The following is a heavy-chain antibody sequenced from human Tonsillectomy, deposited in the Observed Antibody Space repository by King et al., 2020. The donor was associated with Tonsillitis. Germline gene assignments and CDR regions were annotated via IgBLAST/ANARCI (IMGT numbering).Heavy chain of an antibody. D-gene: IGHD3-3*01. V-gene: IGHV3-9*01. Sequence: QLVQSGGGLVQPGRSLRRSYAASGFTFDDYAMHWVRQAPGKGLEWVSGISWNSGSIGFANSVKGRFTISRDNAKNPLYLQMNSLKAEDTAWYYCAKDITIFGVVITCGMDVWGQGTTVTVSS. CDR1: GFTFDDYA. CDR2: ISWNSGSI. J-gene: IGHJ6*02. CDR3: AKDITIFGVVITCGMDV.